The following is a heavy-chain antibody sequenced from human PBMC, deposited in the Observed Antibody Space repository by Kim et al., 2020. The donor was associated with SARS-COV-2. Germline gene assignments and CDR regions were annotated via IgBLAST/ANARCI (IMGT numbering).Heavy chain of an antibody. D-gene: IGHD6-6*01. CDR3: ARVGGHSSSAY. J-gene: IGHJ4*02. CDR2: S. Sequence: SNYNPTHKSRVTLSVDTSKNQFSLKLSSVTAADTAVYYCARVGGHSSSAYWGQGTLVTVSS. V-gene: IGHV4-34*01.